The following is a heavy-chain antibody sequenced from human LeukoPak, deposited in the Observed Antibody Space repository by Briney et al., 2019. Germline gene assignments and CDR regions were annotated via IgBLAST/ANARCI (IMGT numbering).Heavy chain of an antibody. V-gene: IGHV3-66*01. D-gene: IGHD2-15*01. Sequence: GGSLRLSCAASGFTVSSNYMSWVRQAPGKGLEWVSGIYGGGSTYYAASVKGRFTISRDNSNHTMYLKMNSMRAEDTAVYYWARDRHGGRFTRGYYYYGMDVWGQGTTVTVAS. CDR2: IYGGGST. CDR1: GFTVSSNY. J-gene: IGHJ6*02. CDR3: ARDRHGGRFTRGYYYYGMDV.